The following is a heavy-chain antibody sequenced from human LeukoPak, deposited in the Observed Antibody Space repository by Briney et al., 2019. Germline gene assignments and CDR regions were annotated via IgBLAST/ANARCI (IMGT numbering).Heavy chain of an antibody. D-gene: IGHD4-17*01. J-gene: IGHJ6*02. CDR2: ISHSDDST. Sequence: GGSLRLSCRTSGFLFHVYTMVWVRQAPGKGLEWISSISHSDDSTYYADSVKGRFTISRDNSKNTLYLQMNSLRAEDTAVYYCARESTTVTTGYYYYYDMDVWGQGTTVTVSS. CDR1: GFLFHVYT. V-gene: IGHV3-23*01. CDR3: ARESTTVTTGYYYYYDMDV.